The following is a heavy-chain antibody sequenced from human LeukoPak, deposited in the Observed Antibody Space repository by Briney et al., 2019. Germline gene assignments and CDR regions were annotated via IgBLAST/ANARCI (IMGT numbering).Heavy chain of an antibody. CDR1: GGSFSGYY. V-gene: IGHV4-34*01. J-gene: IGHJ6*03. CDR2: INHSGST. D-gene: IGHD2-2*01. CDR3: ARAGNVEVPPAIGQNTSYYYYYRDV. Sequence: PSETLSLTCAVYGGSFSGYYWSWIRQPPGKGLEWIGEINHSGSTNYNPSLKSRVTISVDTSKNQFSLKLSSVTAADTAVYYCARAGNVEVPPAIGQNTSYYYYYRDVWGKGTTVTASS.